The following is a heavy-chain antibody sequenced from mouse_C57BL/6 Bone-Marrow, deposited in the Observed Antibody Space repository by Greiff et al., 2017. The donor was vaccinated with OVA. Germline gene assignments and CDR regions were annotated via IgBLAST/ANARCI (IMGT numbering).Heavy chain of an antibody. D-gene: IGHD2-1*01. V-gene: IGHV1-81*01. CDR3: ARVYFYYFDY. CDR2: IYPRSGNT. J-gene: IGHJ2*01. Sequence: QVQLKESGAELARPGASVKLSCKASGYTFTSYGISWVKQRTGQGLEWIGEIYPRSGNTYYNEKFKGKATLTADKSSSTAYMELRSLTSEDSAVYFCARVYFYYFDYWGQGTTLTVSS. CDR1: GYTFTSYG.